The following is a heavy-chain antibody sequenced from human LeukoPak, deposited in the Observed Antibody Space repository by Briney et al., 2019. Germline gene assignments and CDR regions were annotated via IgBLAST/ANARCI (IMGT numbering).Heavy chain of an antibody. V-gene: IGHV4-59*12. CDR1: GGSISSYY. CDR2: IYYSGST. J-gene: IGHJ4*02. D-gene: IGHD3-22*01. Sequence: SETLSLTCTVSGGSISSYYWSWIRQPPGKGLEWIGYIYYSGSTKYNPALKSRVTISIDSSKNQFSLKLSSVTAADTAVYYCSRERYDSSGYYLDYWGQGTLVTVSS. CDR3: SRERYDSSGYYLDY.